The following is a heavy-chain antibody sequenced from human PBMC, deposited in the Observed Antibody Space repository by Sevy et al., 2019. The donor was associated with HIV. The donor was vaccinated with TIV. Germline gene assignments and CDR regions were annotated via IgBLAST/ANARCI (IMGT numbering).Heavy chain of an antibody. J-gene: IGHJ4*02. CDR3: ARDLPPSATTVAHFDY. CDR2: ISNSGSDI. D-gene: IGHD4-17*01. CDR1: GFTFSSYE. V-gene: IGHV3-48*03. Sequence: GGYLRLSCVASGFTFSSYEMNWVRQAPGKGLEWVSYISNSGSDIHYSDSLRGRFTISIDNAKNSLFLQMNSLRAEDTAVYYCARDLPPSATTVAHFDYWGQGTLVTVSS.